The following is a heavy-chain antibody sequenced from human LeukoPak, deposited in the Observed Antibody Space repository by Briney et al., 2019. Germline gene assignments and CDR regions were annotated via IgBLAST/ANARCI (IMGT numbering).Heavy chain of an antibody. CDR3: ATFHLGYSSSTSCQGAFDI. V-gene: IGHV5-51*01. D-gene: IGHD2-2*01. CDR2: IYPGDSDT. Sequence: PGESLKSSCKGSGYSFTSYWIGWARQMPGKGLEWMGIIYPGDSDTRYSPSFQGQVTISADKSISTAYLQWSSLKASDTAMYYCATFHLGYSSSTSCQGAFDIWGQGTMVTVSS. J-gene: IGHJ3*02. CDR1: GYSFTSYW.